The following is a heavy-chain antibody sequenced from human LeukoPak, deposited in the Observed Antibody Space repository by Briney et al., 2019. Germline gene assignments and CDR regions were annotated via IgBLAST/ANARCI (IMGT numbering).Heavy chain of an antibody. V-gene: IGHV4-39*01. Sequence: SETLSLTCTVSGGSISSSSYYWGWIRQPPGKGLEWIGSIYYSGSTYYNPSLKSRVTISVDTSKNQFSLKLSSVTAADTAVYYCARTVVVHRFGVVIDWDWFDPWGQGTLVTVSS. CDR3: ARTVVVHRFGVVIDWDWFDP. J-gene: IGHJ5*02. CDR1: GGSISSSSYY. CDR2: IYYSGST. D-gene: IGHD3-3*01.